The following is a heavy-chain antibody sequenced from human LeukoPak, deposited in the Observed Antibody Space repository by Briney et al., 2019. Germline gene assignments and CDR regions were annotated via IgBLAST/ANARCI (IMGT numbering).Heavy chain of an antibody. CDR1: GFTFDDYA. J-gene: IGHJ4*02. CDR2: ISWNSGSI. D-gene: IGHD3-10*01. Sequence: GGSLRLSCAASGFTFDDYAMHWVRQAPGKGLEWVSGISWNSGSIGYADSVKGRFTISRDDSKSIAYLQMNSLKTEDTAVYYCTRDFANALLWFGELSYYFDYWGQGTLVTVSS. V-gene: IGHV3-9*01. CDR3: TRDFANALLWFGELSYYFDY.